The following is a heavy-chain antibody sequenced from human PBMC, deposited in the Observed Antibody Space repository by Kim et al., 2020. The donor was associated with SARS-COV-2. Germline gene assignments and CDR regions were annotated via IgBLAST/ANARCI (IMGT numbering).Heavy chain of an antibody. Sequence: SVKVSCKASGGTFSSYAISWVRQAPGQGLEWMGGIIPIFGTANYAQKFQGRVTITADESTSTAYMELSSLRSEDTAVYYCARDPTPLAATSYYYYYGMDVWGQGTTVTVSS. CDR3: ARDPTPLAATSYYYYYGMDV. CDR1: GGTFSSYA. CDR2: IIPIFGTA. J-gene: IGHJ6*02. V-gene: IGHV1-69*13. D-gene: IGHD2-15*01.